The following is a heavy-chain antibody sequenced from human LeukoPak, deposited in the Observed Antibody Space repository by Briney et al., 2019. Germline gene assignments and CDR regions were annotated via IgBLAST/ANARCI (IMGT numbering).Heavy chain of an antibody. V-gene: IGHV5-51*01. CDR2: IYPGDSDT. Sequence: GESLEISCKGSGYSFTSYWITWVRQMPGKGLEWMGIIYPGDSDTRYSPSFQGQVTISADKSINTAYLQWSSLKASDTAMYYCARQEYCSGGSCYTWFDPWGQGTLVTVSS. D-gene: IGHD2-15*01. CDR1: GYSFTSYW. J-gene: IGHJ5*02. CDR3: ARQEYCSGGSCYTWFDP.